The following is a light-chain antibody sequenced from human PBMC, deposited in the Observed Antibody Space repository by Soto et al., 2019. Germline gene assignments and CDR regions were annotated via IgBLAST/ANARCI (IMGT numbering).Light chain of an antibody. J-gene: IGKJ4*01. CDR2: GAS. CDR1: QSVSSN. CDR3: QQRSNWPPS. V-gene: IGKV3-15*01. Sequence: EIVMTQSPDTLSVSPAQSATLSCRSSQSVSSNLAWYQQKPGQAPRLLIYGASTSATGIPSRFSGSGSGTDFTLTISSLQSEDFAVYYCQQRSNWPPSFGGGTKVDIK.